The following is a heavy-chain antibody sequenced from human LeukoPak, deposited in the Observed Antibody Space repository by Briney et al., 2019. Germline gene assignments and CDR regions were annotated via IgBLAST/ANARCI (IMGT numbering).Heavy chain of an antibody. CDR3: ARGIAAPGTGWYFDL. J-gene: IGHJ2*01. Sequence: GGSLRLSCAASGFTFSSYAMSWVRQAPGKGLEWVSSISGNSGSTYYADSVKGRFTISRDNSKNTVYLQMNSLRAEDTAVYYCARGIAAPGTGWYFDLWGRGTLVTVSS. D-gene: IGHD6-13*01. CDR1: GFTFSSYA. CDR2: ISGNSGST. V-gene: IGHV3-23*01.